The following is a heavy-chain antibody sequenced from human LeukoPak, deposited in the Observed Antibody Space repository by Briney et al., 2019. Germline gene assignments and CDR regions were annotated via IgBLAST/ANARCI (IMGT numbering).Heavy chain of an antibody. V-gene: IGHV3-23*01. D-gene: IGHD5-18*01. Sequence: GGSLRLSCAAPGFTFSSYAMSWVRQAPGKGLEWVSAISGSGGSTYYADSVKGRFTISRDNSKNTLYLQMNSLRAEDTTVYYCAKDLPTWIQYDNWFDPWGQGTLVTVSS. J-gene: IGHJ5*02. CDR2: ISGSGGST. CDR1: GFTFSSYA. CDR3: AKDLPTWIQYDNWFDP.